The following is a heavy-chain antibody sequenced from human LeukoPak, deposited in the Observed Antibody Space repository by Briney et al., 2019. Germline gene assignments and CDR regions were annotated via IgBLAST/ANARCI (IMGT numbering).Heavy chain of an antibody. Sequence: SETLSLTCTVSGGSISSYHWSWFRQAPGKGLEWIGYIYDSGSTNFNPSLKSRVTISVDTSKNQFSLKLSSVTAADTAIYYCARNIVGPRQVDYWGQGTLVTVSS. CDR2: IYDSGST. CDR1: GGSISSYH. V-gene: IGHV4-59*01. CDR3: ARNIVGPRQVDY. D-gene: IGHD1-26*01. J-gene: IGHJ4*02.